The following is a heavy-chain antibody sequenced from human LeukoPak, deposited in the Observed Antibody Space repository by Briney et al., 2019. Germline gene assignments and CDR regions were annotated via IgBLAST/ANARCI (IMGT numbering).Heavy chain of an antibody. D-gene: IGHD2-2*02. V-gene: IGHV3-7*03. CDR1: GFTFSSYW. CDR2: IKQDGSEK. CDR3: ARGSRYCSSTSCYTFDY. Sequence: PGGSLRLSCAASGFTFSSYWMSWVRQAPGKGLEWVANIKQDGSEKYYVDSVKGRFTISRDNARNSLYLQMNSLRAEDTAVYYCARGSRYCSSTSCYTFDYWGQGTLATVSS. J-gene: IGHJ4*02.